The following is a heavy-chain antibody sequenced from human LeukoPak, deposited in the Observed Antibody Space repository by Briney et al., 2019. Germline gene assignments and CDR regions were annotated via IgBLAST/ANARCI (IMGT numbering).Heavy chain of an antibody. Sequence: GASVKVSCKASGYTFTSYDINWVRQATGQGLEWMGWMNPNSGNTGYAQKFQGRVTMTRDTSISTAYMELSRLRSDDTAVYYCARVRSTMIVVDLGYWGQGTLVTVSS. J-gene: IGHJ4*02. V-gene: IGHV1-8*01. CDR3: ARVRSTMIVVDLGY. CDR1: GYTFTSYD. CDR2: MNPNSGNT. D-gene: IGHD3-22*01.